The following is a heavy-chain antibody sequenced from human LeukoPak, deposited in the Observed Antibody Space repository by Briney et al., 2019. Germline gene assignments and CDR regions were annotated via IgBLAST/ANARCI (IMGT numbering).Heavy chain of an antibody. CDR1: GFTFSTYW. J-gene: IGHJ4*02. V-gene: IGHV3-7*01. CDR3: AREASWGQWYFDH. D-gene: IGHD2-2*01. CDR2: IKQDGSDK. Sequence: GGSLRLSCAASGFTFSTYWMTWVRQAPGKGLEWVTHIKQDGSDKYYVDSVKGRFSISRCNAKKSLYLQMNSLRAEDTAVYYCAREASWGQWYFDHWGQGTLVTVSS.